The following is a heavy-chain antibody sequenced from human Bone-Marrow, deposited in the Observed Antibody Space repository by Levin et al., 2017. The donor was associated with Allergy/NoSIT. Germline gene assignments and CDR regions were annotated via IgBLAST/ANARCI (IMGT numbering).Heavy chain of an antibody. CDR3: AREELYGSGLLDY. Sequence: LSLTCAASGFTFSSYSMNWVRQAPGKGLEWVSYISSSSSTIYYADSVKGRFTISRDNAKNSLYLQMNSLRDEDTAVYYCAREELYGSGLLDYWGQGTLVTVSS. CDR1: GFTFSSYS. CDR2: ISSSSSTI. J-gene: IGHJ4*02. V-gene: IGHV3-48*02. D-gene: IGHD3-10*01.